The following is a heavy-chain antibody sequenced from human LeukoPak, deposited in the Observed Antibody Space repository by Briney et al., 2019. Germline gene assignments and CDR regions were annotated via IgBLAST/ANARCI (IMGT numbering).Heavy chain of an antibody. V-gene: IGHV4-39*07. Sequence: KPSETLSLTCTVSGGSISSSSYYWGWIRQPPGKGLEWIGSIYYSGSTYYNPSLKSRVTISVDTSKNQFSLKLSSVTAADTAVYYCARAKFGPNVLLWFGEANLWGQGTLVTVSS. J-gene: IGHJ4*02. CDR1: GGSISSSSYY. CDR2: IYYSGST. CDR3: ARAKFGPNVLLWFGEANL. D-gene: IGHD3-10*01.